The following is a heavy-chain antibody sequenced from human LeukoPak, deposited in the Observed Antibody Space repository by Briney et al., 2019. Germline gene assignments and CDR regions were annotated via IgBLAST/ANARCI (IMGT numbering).Heavy chain of an antibody. D-gene: IGHD3-22*01. CDR3: ARDSGYYDSSGYYNY. J-gene: IGHJ4*02. Sequence: SETLSLTCTVSDDSISTYYWSWIRQPPGKGLEYIGYIYYSGSTNYNPSLKSRVTISVDTSKNQFSLRLSSVTAADTAVYYCARDSGYYDSSGYYNYWGQGTLVTVSS. CDR2: IYYSGST. V-gene: IGHV4-59*01. CDR1: DDSISTYY.